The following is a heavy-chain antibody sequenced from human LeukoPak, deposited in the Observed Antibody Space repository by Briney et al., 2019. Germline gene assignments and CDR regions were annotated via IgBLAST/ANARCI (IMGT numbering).Heavy chain of an antibody. J-gene: IGHJ4*02. CDR2: IWYDASNK. CDR3: ARARGTTPNYFDS. CDR1: GFSFNGYG. Sequence: PGGSLRLSCAASGFSFNGYGMHWVRQAPGKGLEWVALIWYDASNKYYADSVKGRFTVSSDNSKNALYLQMNIVGAEDTAVYYCARARGTTPNYFDSWGQGTLVTVSS. V-gene: IGHV3-33*01. D-gene: IGHD3-16*01.